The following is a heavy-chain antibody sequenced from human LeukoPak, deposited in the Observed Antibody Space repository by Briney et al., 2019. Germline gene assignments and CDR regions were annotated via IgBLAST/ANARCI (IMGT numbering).Heavy chain of an antibody. Sequence: ASVKVSCKASGYTFTGYYMHWVRQASGQGLEWMGWISVYNGNTNYAQKVQGRVTMTTDTSTSTAYMELRSLRSDDTAVYYCARDVFLRYHSAGGYWGQGTLVTVSS. CDR2: ISVYNGNT. CDR3: ARDVFLRYHSAGGY. CDR1: GYTFTGYY. D-gene: IGHD1-14*01. V-gene: IGHV1-18*04. J-gene: IGHJ4*02.